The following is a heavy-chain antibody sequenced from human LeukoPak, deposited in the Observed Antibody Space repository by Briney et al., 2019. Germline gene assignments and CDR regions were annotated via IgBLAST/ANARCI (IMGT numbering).Heavy chain of an antibody. J-gene: IGHJ2*01. CDR1: GXSISSGGDY. D-gene: IGHD4-23*01. V-gene: IGHV4-31*03. CDR2: IYYSGST. CDR3: ASLTVVTPFWYFDL. Sequence: PSETLSLTCTVSGXSISSGGDYWSWIRQRPGKGLEWIGYIYYSGSTYYNPSLKSRVTISVDTSKNQFSLKLSSVTAADTAVYYCASLTVVTPFWYFDLWGRGTLVTVSS.